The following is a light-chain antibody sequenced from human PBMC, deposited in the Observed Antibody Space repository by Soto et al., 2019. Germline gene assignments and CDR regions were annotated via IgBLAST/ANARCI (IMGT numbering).Light chain of an antibody. Sequence: IQMTQSPSSLSASVGDRVTITCRASQDIGIYLAWYQQRPGTVPKLLIYSASTLQSGFPSGFRGSGSGTDFTLTISSLQPEDVATYYCQRYNSVPVTFGQGTRLEIK. V-gene: IGKV1-27*01. CDR1: QDIGIY. CDR3: QRYNSVPVT. CDR2: SAS. J-gene: IGKJ5*01.